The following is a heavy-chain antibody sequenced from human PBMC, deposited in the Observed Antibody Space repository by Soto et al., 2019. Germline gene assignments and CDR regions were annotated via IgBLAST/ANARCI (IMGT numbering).Heavy chain of an antibody. Sequence: SETLSLTCAVYGGSFSGYYWSWIRQPPGKGLEWIGEINHSGSTNYNPSLKSRVTISVDTSKNQFSLKLSSVTAADTAVYYCGRGPRYYYDSSGHRYYFDYWGQGTLVTVSS. D-gene: IGHD3-22*01. V-gene: IGHV4-34*01. CDR3: GRGPRYYYDSSGHRYYFDY. CDR1: GGSFSGYY. CDR2: INHSGST. J-gene: IGHJ4*02.